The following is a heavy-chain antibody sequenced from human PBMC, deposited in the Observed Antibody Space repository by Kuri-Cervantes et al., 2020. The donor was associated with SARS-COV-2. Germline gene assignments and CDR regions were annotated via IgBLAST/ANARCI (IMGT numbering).Heavy chain of an antibody. V-gene: IGHV4-38-2*01. CDR3: AKPYNYGGNSG. Sequence: SETLSLTCAVSGYSISSGYYWGWIRQPPGKGLEWIGSIYHSGSTYYNPSLKSRVTISVDTSKNQFSLKLSSVTAADTAVYYCAKPYNYGGNSGWGRGTLVTVSS. D-gene: IGHD4-23*01. CDR2: IYHSGST. CDR1: GYSISSGYY. J-gene: IGHJ4*02.